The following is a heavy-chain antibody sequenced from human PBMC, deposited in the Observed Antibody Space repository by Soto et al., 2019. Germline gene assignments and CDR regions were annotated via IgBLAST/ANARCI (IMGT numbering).Heavy chain of an antibody. CDR2: IIPIFGTA. CDR3: ARLGDILTGYYDAFDI. CDR1: GGTFSSYA. Sequence: ASVKVSCKASGGTFSSYAISWVRQAPGQGLEWMGGIIPIFGTANYAQKFQGRVTITADESTSTAYMELSSLRSEDTAVYYCARLGDILTGYYDAFDIGGQGTMVTVS. D-gene: IGHD3-9*01. V-gene: IGHV1-69*13. J-gene: IGHJ3*02.